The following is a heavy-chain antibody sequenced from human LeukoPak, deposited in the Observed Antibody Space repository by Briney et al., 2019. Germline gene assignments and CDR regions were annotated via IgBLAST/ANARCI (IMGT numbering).Heavy chain of an antibody. Sequence: GASVKVSCKASGYTFTSYYMHWVRQAPGQGLEWMGIINPSGGSTSYAQKFQGRVTMTRDMPTSTVYMELSSLRSEDTAVYYCAKDRRPNSYSSSWLDYWGQGTLITVSS. CDR1: GYTFTSYY. D-gene: IGHD6-13*01. CDR3: AKDRRPNSYSSSWLDY. CDR2: INPSGGST. J-gene: IGHJ4*02. V-gene: IGHV1-46*01.